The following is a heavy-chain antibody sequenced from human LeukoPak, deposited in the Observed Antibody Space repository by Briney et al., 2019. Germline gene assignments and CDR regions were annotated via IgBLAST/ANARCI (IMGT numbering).Heavy chain of an antibody. CDR3: AKQSAGSAAWYSLHYDF. D-gene: IGHD6-13*01. CDR2: VDGGGGGT. J-gene: IGHJ4*02. CDR1: GCTLSSYA. Sequence: GGSLRLSCAASGCTLSSYAMTWVRQAPGRGLEWVSSVDGGGGGTYYADSVKGRLTISRDNSKDTLYLQMNGLRAEDTAVYFCAKQSAGSAAWYSLHYDFWGQGTLVTVSS. V-gene: IGHV3-23*01.